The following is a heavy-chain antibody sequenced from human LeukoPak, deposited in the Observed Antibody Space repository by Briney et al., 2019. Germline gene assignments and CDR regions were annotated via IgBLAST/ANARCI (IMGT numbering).Heavy chain of an antibody. CDR2: ISRSSSHL. CDR1: GFSFSNYA. V-gene: IGHV3-21*04. CDR3: AKDLAVLGYCSSTTCEFDS. J-gene: IGHJ4*02. Sequence: GGSLRLSCAASGFSFSNYAMNWVRQAPGKGLEWVSYISRSSSHLYYADSVEGRFTISRDNAKKSLFLQMNSLRAEDTAVYFCAKDLAVLGYCSSTTCEFDSWGQGALVTVSS. D-gene: IGHD2-2*01.